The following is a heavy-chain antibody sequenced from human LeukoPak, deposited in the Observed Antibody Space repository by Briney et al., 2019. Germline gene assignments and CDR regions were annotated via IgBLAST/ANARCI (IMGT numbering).Heavy chain of an antibody. D-gene: IGHD6-19*01. J-gene: IGHJ6*02. CDR1: GFTFSSYG. Sequence: GGSLRLSCAASGFTFSSYGMHWVRQAPGKGLEWVAFIRYDGSNKYYADSVKGRFTISRDNSKNTLYLQMNSLRAEDTAVYYCAKLSSGWYGDYYGMDVWGQGTTVTVSS. CDR2: IRYDGSNK. CDR3: AKLSSGWYGDYYGMDV. V-gene: IGHV3-30*02.